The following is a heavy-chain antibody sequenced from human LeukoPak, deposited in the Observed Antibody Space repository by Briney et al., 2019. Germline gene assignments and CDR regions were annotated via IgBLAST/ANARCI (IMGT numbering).Heavy chain of an antibody. Sequence: GGSLRLSCAASGFTFSGSWMTWVRQAPGKGLEWVANINQDESEKYYVDSVKGRFTISRDNAKNSLYLQMSSLRAEDTALYYCARGGGPFDYWGQGTLVTVSS. D-gene: IGHD3-16*01. CDR2: INQDESEK. V-gene: IGHV3-7*01. CDR3: ARGGGPFDY. J-gene: IGHJ4*02. CDR1: GFTFSGSW.